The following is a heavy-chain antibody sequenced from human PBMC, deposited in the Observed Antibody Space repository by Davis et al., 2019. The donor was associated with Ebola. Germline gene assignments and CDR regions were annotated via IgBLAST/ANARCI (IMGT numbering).Heavy chain of an antibody. CDR3: ARDWTDVVVTAAPFDY. CDR2: IYSGGST. CDR1: GFTFNSYS. V-gene: IGHV3-53*01. J-gene: IGHJ4*02. Sequence: GESLKISCAASGFTFNSYSMNWVRQAPGKGLEWVSVIYSGGSTYYADSVKGRFTISRDNSKNTLYLQMNSLRAEDTAVYYCARDWTDVVVTAAPFDYWGQGTLVTVSS. D-gene: IGHD2-21*02.